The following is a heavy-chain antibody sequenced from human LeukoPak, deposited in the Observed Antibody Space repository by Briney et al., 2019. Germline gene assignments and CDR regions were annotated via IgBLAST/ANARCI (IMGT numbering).Heavy chain of an antibody. CDR3: ARGGVDYYGSGTYYLMYYFDY. CDR2: ISGSGGAT. CDR1: GFTFSTYG. D-gene: IGHD3-10*01. J-gene: IGHJ4*02. V-gene: IGHV3-23*01. Sequence: QPGGTLRLSCAASGFTFSTYGMSWVRQAPGKGLEWVSGISGSGGATYYADSVKGRFTISRDDPHNTLYLQMNSLRAEDTAVYFCARGGVDYYGSGTYYLMYYFDYWGQGALVTVSS.